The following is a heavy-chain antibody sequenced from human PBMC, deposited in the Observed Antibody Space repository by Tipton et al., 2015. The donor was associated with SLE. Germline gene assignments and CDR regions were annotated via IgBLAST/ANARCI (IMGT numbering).Heavy chain of an antibody. J-gene: IGHJ3*02. Sequence: LRLSCTVSGGSISSGSYYWSWIRQPAGKGLEWIGRIYTSGSTNYNPSLKSRVTISVDTSKNQFSLKLSSVTAADTAVYYCARPEGIAARRWAFDIWGQGTMVTVSS. CDR2: IYTSGST. CDR1: GGSISSGSYY. CDR3: ARPEGIAARRWAFDI. D-gene: IGHD6-6*01. V-gene: IGHV4-61*02.